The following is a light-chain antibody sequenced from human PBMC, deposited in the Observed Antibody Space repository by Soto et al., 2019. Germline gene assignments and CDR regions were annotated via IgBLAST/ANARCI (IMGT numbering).Light chain of an antibody. CDR1: QSVLYSSNNKNY. V-gene: IGKV4-1*01. J-gene: IGKJ1*01. CDR2: WAS. Sequence: DIVMTQSPDSLAVSLGERATINCKSSQSVLYSSNNKNYLAWYQQKPGQPPKLLISWASTRETGVPDRFSGSGSGADFTLPINSLQAEDVAVYYCQQYHTTPQTFGQGTKVEIK. CDR3: QQYHTTPQT.